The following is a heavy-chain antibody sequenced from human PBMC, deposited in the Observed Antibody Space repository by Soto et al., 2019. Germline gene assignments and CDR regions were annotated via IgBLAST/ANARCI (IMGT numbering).Heavy chain of an antibody. CDR1: GFAFTTYW. CDR3: VKVSTFYDILTGYYSTNFFDP. Sequence: GGSLRLSCEASGFAFTTYWMHWVRQAPGKGLVWVSGIKSDGTTTTYADSVKGRFTISRDNAKNTLYLQMNSLRPEDTAVYYCVKVSTFYDILTGYYSTNFFDPWGQGTLVTVSS. J-gene: IGHJ5*02. V-gene: IGHV3-74*01. D-gene: IGHD3-9*01. CDR2: IKSDGTTT.